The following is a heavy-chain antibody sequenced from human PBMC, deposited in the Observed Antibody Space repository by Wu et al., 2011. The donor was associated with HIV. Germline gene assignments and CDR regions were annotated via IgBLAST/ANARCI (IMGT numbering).Heavy chain of an antibody. CDR2: IIPLFGTS. V-gene: IGHV1-69*06. Sequence: VXSWAEVKKPGSSVKVSCKASSSRYSINWVRQAPGQGLEWMGGIIPLFGTSNYAQKLQGRVTITVDKSTSTAYMELSSLRSEDTAVYYCATRKHGYGLYYFDYWGQGTLGHRL. CDR3: ATRKHGYGLYYFDY. CDR1: SSRYS. D-gene: IGHD5-12*01. J-gene: IGHJ4*02.